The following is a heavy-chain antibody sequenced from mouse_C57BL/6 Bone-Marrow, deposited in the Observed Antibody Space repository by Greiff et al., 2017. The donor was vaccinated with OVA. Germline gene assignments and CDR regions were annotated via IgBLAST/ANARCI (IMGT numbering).Heavy chain of an antibody. CDR1: GYTFTDYY. CDR3: AMGYYDYDWYFDV. CDR2: INPNNGGT. V-gene: IGHV1-26*01. D-gene: IGHD2-4*01. Sequence: EVQLQQSGPELVKPGASVKISCKASGYTFTDYYMNWVKQSHGKSLEWIGDINPNNGGTSYNQKFKGKATLTVDKSSSTAYMVLRSLTYEDSAVYYGAMGYYDYDWYFDVWGTGTTVTVSS. J-gene: IGHJ1*03.